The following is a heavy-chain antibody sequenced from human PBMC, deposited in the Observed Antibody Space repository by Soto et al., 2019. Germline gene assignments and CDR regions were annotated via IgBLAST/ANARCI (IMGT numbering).Heavy chain of an antibody. Sequence: GGSLRLSCAASGFTFTTYAMTWVRQAPGKGLEWVSTIGGGGGGTYYADSVRGRFTISRDNSKNTLYLQMNSLRAEDTAVYYCAKGGRYCGGTTCYSAFWGQGTLVTVSS. J-gene: IGHJ4*02. V-gene: IGHV3-23*01. D-gene: IGHD2-21*01. CDR1: GFTFTTYA. CDR3: AKGGRYCGGTTCYSAF. CDR2: IGGGGGGT.